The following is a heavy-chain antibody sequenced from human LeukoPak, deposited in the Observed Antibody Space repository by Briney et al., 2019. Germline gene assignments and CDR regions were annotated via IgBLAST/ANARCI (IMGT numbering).Heavy chain of an antibody. V-gene: IGHV3-23*01. J-gene: IGHJ4*02. CDR3: AKDPQERNTCLIDY. Sequence: GGSLRLSCAASGFTFSSFAMSWVRQPPGKGLEWVSGISDSGGSTYYADSVKGRFTISRDNSKNTLYLQMNSLRAEDTAVFYCAKDPQERNTCLIDYWGQGTLVTVSS. CDR1: GFTFSSFA. CDR2: ISDSGGST. D-gene: IGHD1/OR15-1a*01.